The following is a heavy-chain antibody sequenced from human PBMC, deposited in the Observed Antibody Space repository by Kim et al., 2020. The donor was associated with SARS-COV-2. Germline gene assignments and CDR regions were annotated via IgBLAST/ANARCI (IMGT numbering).Heavy chain of an antibody. Sequence: GGSLRLSCAASGFTFSSYSMNWVRQAPGKGLEWVSYISSSSSTIYYADSVKGRFTISRDNAKNSLYLQMNSLRDEDTAVYYCARDEHPYSSSSQVFVYWGQGTLVTVSS. V-gene: IGHV3-48*02. CDR3: ARDEHPYSSSSQVFVY. D-gene: IGHD6-6*01. J-gene: IGHJ4*02. CDR1: GFTFSSYS. CDR2: ISSSSSTI.